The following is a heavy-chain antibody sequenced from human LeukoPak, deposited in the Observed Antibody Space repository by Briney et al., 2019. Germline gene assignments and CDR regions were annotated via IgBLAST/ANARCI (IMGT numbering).Heavy chain of an antibody. V-gene: IGHV3-23*01. CDR3: AKGFKETAGWFDP. D-gene: IGHD5-24*01. CDR1: GFTFSSYV. J-gene: IGHJ5*02. Sequence: PGGSLRLSCAASGFTFSSYVMNWVRQAPGKGLEWVSSITSSGDTTYYAGSVKGRFTISRDNSKNTLYLQMNSLRVEDKGVYYCAKGFKETAGWFDPWGQGTLVTVSS. CDR2: ITSSGDTT.